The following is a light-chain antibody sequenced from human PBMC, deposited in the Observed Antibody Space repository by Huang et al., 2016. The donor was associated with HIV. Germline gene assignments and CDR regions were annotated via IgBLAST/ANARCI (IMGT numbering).Light chain of an antibody. V-gene: IGKV1-8*01. CDR2: AAS. CDR1: QDISSY. J-gene: IGKJ4*01. CDR3: QQYYSYPPLT. Sequence: AIRMTQSPSSLSASTGDRVNITCRASQDISSYLAWYQQKPGKAPNLLIYAASTLQSGVPSRVSGSGSGTDFTLTISCLQSEDFATYYCQQYYSYPPLTFGGGTKVEIK.